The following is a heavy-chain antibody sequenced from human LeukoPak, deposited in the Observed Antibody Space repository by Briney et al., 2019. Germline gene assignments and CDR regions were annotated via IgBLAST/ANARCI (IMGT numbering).Heavy chain of an antibody. CDR3: ARGGIQLWLKTYYFDY. D-gene: IGHD5-18*01. V-gene: IGHV4-61*02. Sequence: SETLSLTCTVSGGSISSGSYYWSWIRQPAGKGLEWIGRIYTSGSTNYNPSLKSRVTISVDTSKNQFSLKLSSVTAADTAVYYCARGGIQLWLKTYYFDYWGQGTLVTVSS. CDR2: IYTSGST. J-gene: IGHJ4*02. CDR1: GGSISSGSYY.